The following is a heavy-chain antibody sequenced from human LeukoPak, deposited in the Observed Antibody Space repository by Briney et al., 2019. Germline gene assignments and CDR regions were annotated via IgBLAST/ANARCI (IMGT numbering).Heavy chain of an antibody. CDR3: ARAVAGTVYYFDY. CDR2: IYHSGST. Sequence: SGTLSLTCAVSGGSISSSNWWSWVRQPPGKGLEWIGEIYHSGSTNYNPSLKSRVTISVDTSKNQFSLKLSSVTAADTAVYYCARAVAGTVYYFDYWGQGTLVTVSS. V-gene: IGHV4-4*02. D-gene: IGHD6-19*01. CDR1: GGSISSSNW. J-gene: IGHJ4*02.